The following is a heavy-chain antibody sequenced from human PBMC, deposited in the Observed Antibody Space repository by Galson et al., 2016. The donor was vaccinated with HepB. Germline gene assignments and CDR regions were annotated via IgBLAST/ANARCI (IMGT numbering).Heavy chain of an antibody. D-gene: IGHD1-26*01. CDR1: GFSLTTRGMC. CDR2: IDWDDDK. Sequence: PALVKPTQTLTLTCTFSGFSLTTRGMCVTWIRQPPGKALEWLALIDWDDDKHFNTALKTRLTISKDTSKNQVVLTMNNMDPVDTATYYCARIYYIVGPTYYYGIDVWGQGTTVIVSS. CDR3: ARIYYIVGPTYYYGIDV. V-gene: IGHV2-70*13. J-gene: IGHJ6*02.